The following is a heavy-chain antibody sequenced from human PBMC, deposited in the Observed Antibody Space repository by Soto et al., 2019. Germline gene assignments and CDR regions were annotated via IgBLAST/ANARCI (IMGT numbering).Heavy chain of an antibody. D-gene: IGHD5-18*01. CDR3: AGNPIQLWPYYYYYGMDV. CDR1: GGSISSYY. Sequence: SETLSLTCTVSGGSISSYYWSWIRQPPGKGLEWIGYIYYSGSTNYNPSLKSRVTISVDTSKNQFSLKLSSVTAADTAVYYCAGNPIQLWPYYYYYGMDVWGQGTTVTVSS. CDR2: IYYSGST. J-gene: IGHJ6*02. V-gene: IGHV4-59*01.